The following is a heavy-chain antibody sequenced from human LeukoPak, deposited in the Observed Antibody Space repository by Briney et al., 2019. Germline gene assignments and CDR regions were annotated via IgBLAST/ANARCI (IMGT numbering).Heavy chain of an antibody. CDR2: IGWNSGSI. Sequence: PGGSLRLSCGASGFTFDDYAMHWVRQAPGKGLEWVSGIGWNSGSIGYADSVKGRFTISRDNAKNSLYLQMNSLRAEDTALYYCAKGSRTRYLDWLLSIDYYYYYYMDVWGKGTTVTVSS. D-gene: IGHD3-9*01. V-gene: IGHV3-9*01. CDR3: AKGSRTRYLDWLLSIDYYYYYYMDV. J-gene: IGHJ6*03. CDR1: GFTFDDYA.